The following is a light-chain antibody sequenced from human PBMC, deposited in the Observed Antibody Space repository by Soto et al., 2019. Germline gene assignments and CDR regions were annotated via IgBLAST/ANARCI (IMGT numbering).Light chain of an antibody. J-gene: IGLJ1*01. CDR2: EVS. CDR1: SSDVGGYKY. V-gene: IGLV2-14*01. Sequence: QSVLTQPASVSGSPGQSITISCTGTSSDVGGYKYVSWYQQHPGKAPKLMIYEVSNRPSGVSNRFSGSKSGNTASLTISGLQAEDEADYYCCSYVGGYSYVFGIGTKLTVL. CDR3: CSYVGGYSYV.